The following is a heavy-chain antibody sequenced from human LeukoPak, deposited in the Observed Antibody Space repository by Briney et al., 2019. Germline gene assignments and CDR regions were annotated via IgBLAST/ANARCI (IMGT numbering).Heavy chain of an antibody. D-gene: IGHD3-22*01. CDR2: INHSGST. V-gene: IGHV4-34*01. CDR3: ASADVDSSGYYYAKFDY. CDR1: GGSFSGYY. Sequence: SETLSLTCAVYGGSFSGYYWSWIRQPPGKGLEWIGEINHSGSTNYNPSLESRVTISVDTSKNQFSLKLSSVTAADTAVYYCASADVDSSGYYYAKFDYWGQGTLVTVSS. J-gene: IGHJ4*02.